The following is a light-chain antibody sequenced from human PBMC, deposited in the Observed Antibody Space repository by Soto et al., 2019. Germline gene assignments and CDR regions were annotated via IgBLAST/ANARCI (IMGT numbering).Light chain of an antibody. CDR3: QPYGSSRT. Sequence: EIVLTQSPGTLSLSPGERATLSCRASQTISSSYLAWYQQKPGQAPRLLIYGASSRGTGIPDRFSGSGSGTEFTLTISRLEPEDFAVYYCQPYGSSRTFGQGTKVEIK. V-gene: IGKV3-20*01. CDR1: QTISSSY. J-gene: IGKJ1*01. CDR2: GAS.